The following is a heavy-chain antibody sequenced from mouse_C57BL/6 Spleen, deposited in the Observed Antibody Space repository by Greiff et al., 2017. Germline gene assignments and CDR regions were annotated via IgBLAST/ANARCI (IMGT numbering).Heavy chain of an antibody. CDR2: IHPSDSDT. CDR3: AIRDYYGSSYYFDY. D-gene: IGHD1-1*01. Sequence: QVQLQQPGAALVKPGASVKVSCKASGYTFTSYWMHWVKQRPGQGLEWIGRIHPSDSDTTYNQKFKGKATLTVDKSSSTAYMQLSSLTSEDSAVYYCAIRDYYGSSYYFDYWGQGTTLTVSS. V-gene: IGHV1-74*01. J-gene: IGHJ2*01. CDR1: GYTFTSYW.